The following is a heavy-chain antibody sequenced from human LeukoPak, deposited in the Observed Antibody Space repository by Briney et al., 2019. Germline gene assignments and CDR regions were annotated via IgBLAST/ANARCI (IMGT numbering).Heavy chain of an antibody. D-gene: IGHD2-2*01. J-gene: IGHJ5*02. CDR2: IYHSGRT. V-gene: IGHV4-38-2*01. CDR1: GYSISSGYY. CDR3: ARHGLGQSVVVVPAAAGYNWFDP. Sequence: SETLSLTCAVSGYSISSGYYWGWIRQPPGKGLEWIGSIYHSGRTYYNPSLKSRATISVDTSRNQFSLKLSSVTAADPAVYYCARHGLGQSVVVVPAAAGYNWFDPWGQGTLVTVSS.